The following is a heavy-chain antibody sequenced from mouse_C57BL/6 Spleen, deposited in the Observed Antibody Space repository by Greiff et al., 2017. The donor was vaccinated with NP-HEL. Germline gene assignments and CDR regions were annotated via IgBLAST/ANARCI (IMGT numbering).Heavy chain of an antibody. J-gene: IGHJ4*01. CDR2: IRNKANGYTT. Sequence: EVQRVESGGGLVQPGGSLSLSCAASGFTFTDYYMSWVRQPPGKALEWLGFIRNKANGYTTGYSASVKGRFTISRDNSQSILYLQMNALRAEDSATYYCARYYYGSSSYAMDYWGQGTSVTVSS. CDR3: ARYYYGSSSYAMDY. CDR1: GFTFTDYY. D-gene: IGHD1-1*01. V-gene: IGHV7-3*01.